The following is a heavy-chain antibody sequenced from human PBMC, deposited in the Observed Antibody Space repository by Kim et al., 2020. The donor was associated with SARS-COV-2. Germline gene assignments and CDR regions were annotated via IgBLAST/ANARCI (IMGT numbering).Heavy chain of an antibody. Sequence: YYARSVKGRFTISRDKSKNTLYLQMTSLTAEDTAVYYCASLLPTDTSSDYWGQGTLVIVSS. V-gene: IGHV3-23*01. J-gene: IGHJ4*02. D-gene: IGHD5-18*01. CDR3: ASLLPTDTSSDY.